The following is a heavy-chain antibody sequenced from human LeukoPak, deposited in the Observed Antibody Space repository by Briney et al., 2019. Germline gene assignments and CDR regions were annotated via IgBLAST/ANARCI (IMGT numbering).Heavy chain of an antibody. CDR3: ATNPITTPGKARDF. CDR2: ISSDENIK. D-gene: IGHD3-22*01. J-gene: IGHJ4*02. Sequence: TVGSLRLSCTAPKVTSKHDVTQTVPQAPGKRLEWVAVISSDENIKVYADSVKGRLTLYRDNSINTVDPKIHSLRAEDTSVHYCATNPITTPGKARDFGRQGNLDSVSS. V-gene: IGHV3-30*03. CDR1: KVTSKHDV.